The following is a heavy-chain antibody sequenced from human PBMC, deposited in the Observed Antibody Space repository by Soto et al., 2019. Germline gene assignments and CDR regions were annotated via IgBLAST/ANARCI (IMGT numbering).Heavy chain of an antibody. CDR1: GGTFSSYA. CDR2: IIPIFGTA. CDR3: ARVGEYYDILTGYPRDAFDI. Sequence: SVKVSCKASGGTFSSYAISWVRQAPGQGLEWMGGIIPIFGTANYAQKFQGRVTITADESTSTAYMELSSLRSEDTAVYYCARVGEYYDILTGYPRDAFDIWGQGTMVTVSS. J-gene: IGHJ3*02. D-gene: IGHD3-9*01. V-gene: IGHV1-69*13.